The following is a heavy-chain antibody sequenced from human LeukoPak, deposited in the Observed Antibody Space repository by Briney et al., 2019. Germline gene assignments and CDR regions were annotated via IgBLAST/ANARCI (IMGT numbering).Heavy chain of an antibody. J-gene: IGHJ4*02. Sequence: SVKVSCKATGYTFTSYGINWVRQAPGQGLEWMGWISAYNGNTNYAQKFQGRVTMTRDTSISTAYMELSRLRSDDTAVYYCARGLYYYDSSGYPLDYWGQGTLVTVSS. CDR3: ARGLYYYDSSGYPLDY. CDR2: ISAYNGNT. D-gene: IGHD3-22*01. V-gene: IGHV1-18*01. CDR1: GYTFTSYG.